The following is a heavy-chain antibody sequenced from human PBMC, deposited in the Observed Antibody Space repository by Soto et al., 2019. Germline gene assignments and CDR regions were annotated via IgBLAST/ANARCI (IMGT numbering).Heavy chain of an antibody. J-gene: IGHJ4*02. CDR1: GYSFTSYW. V-gene: IGHV5-51*01. D-gene: IGHD3-22*01. CDR2: IYPGDSDT. Sequence: GASLKISCKGSGYSFTSYWIGWVRQMPGKDLEWMGIIYPGDSDTRYSPSFQGQVTISADKSISTAYLQWSSLKASDTAMYYCARHYYYDSSGYSPSYFDYWGRGTLVTVSS. CDR3: ARHYYYDSSGYSPSYFDY.